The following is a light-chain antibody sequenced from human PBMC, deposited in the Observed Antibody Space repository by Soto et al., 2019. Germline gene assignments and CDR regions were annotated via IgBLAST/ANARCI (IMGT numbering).Light chain of an antibody. CDR1: SSNIGSNT. CDR2: SNN. V-gene: IGLV1-44*01. J-gene: IGLJ1*01. Sequence: QSVLTQPPSASGTPGQRVTISCSGSSSNIGSNTVNWYQQLPGTAPKLLIYSNNQRPSGVPDRFSGSKSGTSASLAISGLQSEDEADYYRAAWDDSLNGYVFGTGTKVTV. CDR3: AAWDDSLNGYV.